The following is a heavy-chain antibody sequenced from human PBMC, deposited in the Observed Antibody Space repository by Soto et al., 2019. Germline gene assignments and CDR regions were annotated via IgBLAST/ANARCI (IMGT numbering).Heavy chain of an antibody. Sequence: PGGSLRLSCAASGFTFSSYSMNWVRQAPGKGLEWVSSISSSSSYIYYADSVKGRFTISKDNAKNSLYLQMNSLRAEDTAVYYCARDQEARYYESSGYYYYWGQGT. CDR3: ARDQEARYYESSGYYYY. CDR1: GFTFSSYS. J-gene: IGHJ4*02. V-gene: IGHV3-21*01. D-gene: IGHD3-22*01. CDR2: ISSSSSYI.